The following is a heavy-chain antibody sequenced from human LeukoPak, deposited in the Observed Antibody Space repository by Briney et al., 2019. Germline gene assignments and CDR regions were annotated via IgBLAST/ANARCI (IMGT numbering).Heavy chain of an antibody. Sequence: ASVKVSCKVSGYTFTSYGISWVRQAPGQGLEWMGWISAYNGNTNYAQKLQGRVTMTTDTSTSTAYMELRSLRSDDTAVYYCARDRLVVAAAGTGWFDPWGQGTLVTVSS. J-gene: IGHJ5*02. CDR2: ISAYNGNT. CDR3: ARDRLVVAAAGTGWFDP. CDR1: GYTFTSYG. V-gene: IGHV1-18*01. D-gene: IGHD6-13*01.